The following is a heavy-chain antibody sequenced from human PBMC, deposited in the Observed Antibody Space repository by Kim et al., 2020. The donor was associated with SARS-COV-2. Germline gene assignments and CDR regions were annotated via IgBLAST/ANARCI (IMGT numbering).Heavy chain of an antibody. CDR1: GGSISSSNW. Sequence: SETLSLTCAVSGGSISSSNWWSWVRQPPGKGLEWIGEIYHSGSTNYNPSLKSRVTISVDKSKNQFSLKLSSVTAADTAVYYCARSTELYSSGWRFLDPPNHFDYWGQGTLVTVSS. J-gene: IGHJ4*02. CDR3: ARSTELYSSGWRFLDPPNHFDY. CDR2: IYHSGST. V-gene: IGHV4-4*02. D-gene: IGHD6-19*01.